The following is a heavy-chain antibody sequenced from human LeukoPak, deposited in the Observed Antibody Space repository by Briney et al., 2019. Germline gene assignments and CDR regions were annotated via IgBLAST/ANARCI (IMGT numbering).Heavy chain of an antibody. CDR3: AKGRIQSYMAPEY. CDR1: AFTFGSFG. CDR2: ISDTGGST. D-gene: IGHD5-18*01. J-gene: IGHJ4*02. Sequence: GGSLRLSCAASAFTFGSFGMSWVRQAPGKGLVWVLAISDTGGSTFYADSVKGRFTISRDNSKNTLYLQMNSLRAEDTAVYYCAKGRIQSYMAPEYWGQGTLVTVSS. V-gene: IGHV3-23*01.